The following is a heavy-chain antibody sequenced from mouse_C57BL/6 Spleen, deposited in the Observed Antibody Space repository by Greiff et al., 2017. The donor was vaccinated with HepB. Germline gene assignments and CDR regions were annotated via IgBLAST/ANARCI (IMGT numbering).Heavy chain of an antibody. J-gene: IGHJ2*01. D-gene: IGHD2-5*01. CDR1: GYAFSSYW. V-gene: IGHV1-80*01. CDR2: IYPGDGDT. Sequence: VQLQQSGAELVKPGASVKISCKASGYAFSSYWMNWVKQRPGKGLEWIGQIYPGDGDTNYNGKFKGKATLTADKSSSTAYMQLSSLTSEASAVYFCARDDYSNYYFDYWGQGTTLTVSS. CDR3: ARDDYSNYYFDY.